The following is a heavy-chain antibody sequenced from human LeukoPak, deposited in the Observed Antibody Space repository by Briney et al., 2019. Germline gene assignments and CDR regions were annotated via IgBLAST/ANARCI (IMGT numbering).Heavy chain of an antibody. CDR3: ARSAAGTATIDH. D-gene: IGHD6-13*01. J-gene: IGHJ4*02. V-gene: IGHV3-64*01. CDR1: GFTFSSYA. CDR2: ISSNGGST. Sequence: GRSLRLSCAASGFTFSSYAMHWVRQAPGKGLEYVSAISSNGGSTYYANSVKGRFTISRDSSKNTLYLQMGSLRAEDMAVYYCARSAAGTATIDHWGQGTLVTVSS.